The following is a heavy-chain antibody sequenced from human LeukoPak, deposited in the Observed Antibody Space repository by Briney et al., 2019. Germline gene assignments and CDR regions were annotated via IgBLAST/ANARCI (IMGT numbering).Heavy chain of an antibody. V-gene: IGHV3-21*01. J-gene: IGHJ4*02. CDR2: LISGGDTV. CDR3: VRGKGYCLRGSCYSYVDF. Sequence: GSLRLSSAASAFPFSLYSLNWVRRAPAKGLVWGSSLISGGDTVYNGDSVKGRFSISRDNVKDSVYLQMNGLRAEDTAIYYCVRGKGYCLRGSCYSYVDFWGQGTLVTVSS. CDR1: AFPFSLYS. D-gene: IGHD2-15*01.